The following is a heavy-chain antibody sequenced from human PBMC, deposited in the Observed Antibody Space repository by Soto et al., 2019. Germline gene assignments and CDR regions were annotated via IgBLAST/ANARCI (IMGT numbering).Heavy chain of an antibody. J-gene: IGHJ4*02. CDR1: GYTFTSYG. CDR2: INPGNGNT. V-gene: IGHV1-3*01. CDR3: ARGAYFDSSNYLDY. Sequence: ASVKVSCKASGYTFTSYGINWVRQAPGRGLEWMGWINPGNGNTKYSQQFQGRVIIDRDTSASTAYMELSSLRSEDTAVYYCARGAYFDSSNYLDYWGRGTLVTVSS. D-gene: IGHD3-22*01.